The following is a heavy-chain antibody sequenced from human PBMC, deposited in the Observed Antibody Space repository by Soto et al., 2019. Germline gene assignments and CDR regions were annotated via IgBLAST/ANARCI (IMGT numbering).Heavy chain of an antibody. CDR2: ISAYNRNT. J-gene: IGHJ4*02. CDR1: GYTFSNYG. D-gene: IGHD5-12*01. Sequence: ASVKVSCKTSGYTFSNYGINWVRQAPGQGLEWMGWISAYNRNTNFAQKLQGRVSLTTDTSSTTAYMELRSLTSDDTAVYYCARDLVPGYTGFSDYWGQGSLVTVSS. CDR3: ARDLVPGYTGFSDY. V-gene: IGHV1-18*01.